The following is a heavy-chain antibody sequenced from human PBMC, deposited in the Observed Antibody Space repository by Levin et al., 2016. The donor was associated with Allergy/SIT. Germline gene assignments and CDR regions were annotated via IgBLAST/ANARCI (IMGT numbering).Heavy chain of an antibody. CDR3: ASSGPSLYYYYGMDV. CDR2: IYYSGST. Sequence: RQAPGKGLEWIGYIYYSGSTYYNPSLKSRVTISVDTSKNQFSLKLSSVTAADTAVYYCASSGPSLYYYYGMDVWGQGTTVTVSS. D-gene: IGHD3-10*01. J-gene: IGHJ6*02. V-gene: IGHV4-31*02.